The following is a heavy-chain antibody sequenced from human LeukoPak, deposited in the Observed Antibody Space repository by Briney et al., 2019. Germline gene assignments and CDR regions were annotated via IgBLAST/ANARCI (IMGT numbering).Heavy chain of an antibody. CDR1: GFSFSTYW. J-gene: IGHJ4*02. CDR2: ISGSGGST. V-gene: IGHV3-23*01. Sequence: GGSLRLSCAASGFSFSTYWMSWVRQAPGKGLEWVSAISGSGGSTYYADSVKGRFTISRDNSKNTLYLQMNSLRAEDTAVYYCAKDFFEEGRGYYDSSGYEYWGQGTLVTVSS. CDR3: AKDFFEEGRGYYDSSGYEY. D-gene: IGHD3-22*01.